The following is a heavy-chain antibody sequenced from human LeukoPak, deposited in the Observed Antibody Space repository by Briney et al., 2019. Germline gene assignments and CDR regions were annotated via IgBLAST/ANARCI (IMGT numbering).Heavy chain of an antibody. Sequence: PGGSLRLSCAASVFTFNNYIMNWVRQAPGKGLEWVSSITGSGSFVYYADSVKGRFTISRDNAKNSLFLQMKSLRAEDTAVYYCARDSSGPWFDPWGQGTLVTVSS. CDR3: ARDSSGPWFDP. CDR1: VFTFNNYI. J-gene: IGHJ5*02. CDR2: ITGSGSFV. V-gene: IGHV3-21*01. D-gene: IGHD6-6*01.